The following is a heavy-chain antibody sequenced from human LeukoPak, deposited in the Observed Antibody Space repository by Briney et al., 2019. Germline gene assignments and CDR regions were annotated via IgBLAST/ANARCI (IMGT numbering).Heavy chain of an antibody. Sequence: GGSLRLSCAASGFTFSNYGIHWVRQTPGKGLEWVAFIRYDGSNNYYADSVKGRFAISRDNSKNTLFLQMNSLRAEDTAVYYCAKDSIEYQLLYHFDYWGRGTLVTVSS. D-gene: IGHD2-2*02. J-gene: IGHJ4*02. CDR2: IRYDGSNN. CDR3: AKDSIEYQLLYHFDY. CDR1: GFTFSNYG. V-gene: IGHV3-30*02.